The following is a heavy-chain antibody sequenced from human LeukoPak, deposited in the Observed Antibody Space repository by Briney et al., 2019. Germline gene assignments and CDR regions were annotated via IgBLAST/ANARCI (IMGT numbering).Heavy chain of an antibody. V-gene: IGHV3-30*02. CDR1: GFTFSSYG. D-gene: IGHD1/OR15-1a*01. Sequence: GGSLRLSCAASGFTFSSYGMHWVRQAPGKGLEWVAFIRYDGSNKYYADSMKGRFTISRDNSKNTLYLQMNSLRAEDTAVYYCANLYPKNKNYYYYMDVWGKGTTVTVSS. J-gene: IGHJ6*03. CDR2: IRYDGSNK. CDR3: ANLYPKNKNYYYYMDV.